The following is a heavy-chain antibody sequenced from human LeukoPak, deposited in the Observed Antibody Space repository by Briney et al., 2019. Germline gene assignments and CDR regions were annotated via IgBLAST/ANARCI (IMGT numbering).Heavy chain of an antibody. CDR1: GFTFSSYE. D-gene: IGHD5-24*01. CDR2: ISSSGSTI. J-gene: IGHJ6*02. V-gene: IGHV3-48*03. CDR3: ARDQVSRWGYYYGMDV. Sequence: GGSLRLSCAASGFTFSSYEMNWVRQAPGKGLEWVSYISSSGSTIYYAASVKGRFTSSRDNAKNSLYLQMNSLRAEDTAVYYCARDQVSRWGYYYGMDVWGQGTTVTVSS.